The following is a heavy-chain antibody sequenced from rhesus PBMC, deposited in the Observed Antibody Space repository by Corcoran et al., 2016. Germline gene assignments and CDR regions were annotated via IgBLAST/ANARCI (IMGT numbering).Heavy chain of an antibody. V-gene: IGHV4S14*01. J-gene: IGHJ4*01. CDR2: ISSGGSN. CDR1: GGSFSGYW. Sequence: QVQLQELGPGLVKPPETLSLTCAVSGGSFSGYWWGWIRQPPGKGLEWIGHISSGGSNSLTPSLKSRVTLSVDTSKNQVSLKLSSVTAADTAVYYCARAPNFGFDYWGQGVLVTVSS. CDR3: ARAPNFGFDY.